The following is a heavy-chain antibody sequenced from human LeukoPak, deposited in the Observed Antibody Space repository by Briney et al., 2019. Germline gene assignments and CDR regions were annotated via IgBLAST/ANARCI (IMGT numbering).Heavy chain of an antibody. Sequence: KPGGSLRLSCAASGFTFSGYYMSWIRQAPGKGLEWVSYISRSTSYTNYADSVKGRFTISRDDAKNSLFLQMNSLRAEDTAVYFCAKISGSGWYFDYWGQGTLVTVSS. CDR2: ISRSTSYT. CDR3: AKISGSGWYFDY. J-gene: IGHJ4*02. V-gene: IGHV3-11*06. D-gene: IGHD6-19*01. CDR1: GFTFSGYY.